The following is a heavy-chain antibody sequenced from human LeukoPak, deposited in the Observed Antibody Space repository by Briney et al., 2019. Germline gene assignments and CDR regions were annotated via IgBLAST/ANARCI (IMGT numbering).Heavy chain of an antibody. CDR3: ARGRDYGDYLDY. V-gene: IGHV3-33*08. CDR2: IWYDGSNK. D-gene: IGHD4-17*01. J-gene: IGHJ4*02. CDR1: GFTFSSYG. Sequence: PGGSPRLSCAASGFTFSSYGMHWVRQAPGKGLEWVAVIWYDGSNKYYADSVKGRFTISRDNSKNTLYLQMNSLRAEDTAVYYCARGRDYGDYLDYWGQGTLVTVSS.